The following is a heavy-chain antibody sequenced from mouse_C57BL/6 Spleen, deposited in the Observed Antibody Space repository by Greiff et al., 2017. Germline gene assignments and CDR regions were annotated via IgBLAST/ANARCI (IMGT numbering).Heavy chain of an antibody. Sequence: QVQLQQPGAELVMPGASVKLSCKASGYTFTSYWMHWVKQRPGQGLEWIGEIDPSDSYTNYNQKFKGKSTLTVDKSSSTAYMQLSSLTSEDSAVYYCARLGYYGSSPAWFAYWGQETLGTVSA. CDR3: ARLGYYGSSPAWFAY. CDR2: IDPSDSYT. V-gene: IGHV1-69*01. D-gene: IGHD1-1*01. J-gene: IGHJ3*01. CDR1: GYTFTSYW.